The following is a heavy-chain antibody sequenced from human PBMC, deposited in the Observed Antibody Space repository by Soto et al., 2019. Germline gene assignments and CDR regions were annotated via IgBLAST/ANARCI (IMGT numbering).Heavy chain of an antibody. CDR2: IYPADSDT. J-gene: IGHJ4*02. V-gene: IGHV5-51*01. D-gene: IGHD3-10*01. Sequence: PGESLKISCKGSGYNFTTYWIGWVRQMPVKGLEWVGLIYPADSDTRYSPSFQGQVTMSVDRSKSTACLEWSSLKASDTAIYYCARPTSYYGSGSYLGYWGQGTLVTVSS. CDR3: ARPTSYYGSGSYLGY. CDR1: GYNFTTYW.